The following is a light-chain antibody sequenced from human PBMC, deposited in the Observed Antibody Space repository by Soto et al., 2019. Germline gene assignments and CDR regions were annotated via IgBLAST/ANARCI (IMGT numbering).Light chain of an antibody. CDR3: SSRTSSSTVI. Sequence: QSALTQPASVSGSPGQSITIYCTGTSSDVGGFNYVSWYQQHPGKAPKLLIYEVSNRPSGVSTRFSASKSGNTASLTISGLQAEDEAEYYCSSRTSSSTVIFGGGTKVTVL. V-gene: IGLV2-14*01. CDR2: EVS. J-gene: IGLJ2*01. CDR1: SSDVGGFNY.